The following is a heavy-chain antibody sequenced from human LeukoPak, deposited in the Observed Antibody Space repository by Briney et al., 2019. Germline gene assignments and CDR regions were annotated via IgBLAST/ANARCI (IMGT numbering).Heavy chain of an antibody. CDR1: GYCFSCDW. CDR3: ARRHRHCSGCYWYSFDF. V-gene: IGHV5-10-1*01. D-gene: IGHD2-15*01. J-gene: IGHJ4*02. CDR2: IDPSDSYT. Sequence: AESLNFSCKCAGYCFSCDWICLLRQMPEKGLEWMGRIDPSDSYTNYSPSFQGHVTISADKSISTAYLQWSSLKASDTAMYFCARRHRHCSGCYWYSFDFWGQGTLVTVSS.